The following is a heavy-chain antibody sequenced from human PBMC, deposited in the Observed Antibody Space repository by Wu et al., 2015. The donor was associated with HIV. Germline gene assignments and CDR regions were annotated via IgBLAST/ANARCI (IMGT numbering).Heavy chain of an antibody. D-gene: IGHD3-3*01. CDR1: GGTFSSYA. V-gene: IGHV1-69*12. J-gene: IGHJ6*03. CDR2: IIPIFGTA. Sequence: QVQLVQSGAEVKKPGSSVKVSCKASGGTFSSYAISWVRQAPGQGLEWMGGIIPIFGTANYAQKFQGRVTITADESTSTAYMELSSLRSEDTAVYYCARDSTTYYDFWSGYRPDYYYYYMDVWGKGTTGHRLL. CDR3: ARDSTTYYDFWSGYRPDYYYYYMDV.